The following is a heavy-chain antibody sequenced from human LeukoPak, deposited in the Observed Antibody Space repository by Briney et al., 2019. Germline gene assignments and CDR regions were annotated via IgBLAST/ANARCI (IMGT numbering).Heavy chain of an antibody. CDR2: TYYRSKWHN. CDR1: GDSVSSNSAA. J-gene: IGHJ4*02. D-gene: IGHD6-13*01. Sequence: SQTLSLTCAISGDSVSSNSAAWNWIRQSPSRGLEWLGRTYYRSKWHNDYAVSVKSRITINPDTSKNQFSLQLNSVTPEDTAVYYCARASRKIAAAAPLDYWGQGTLVTVSS. CDR3: ARASRKIAAAAPLDY. V-gene: IGHV6-1*01.